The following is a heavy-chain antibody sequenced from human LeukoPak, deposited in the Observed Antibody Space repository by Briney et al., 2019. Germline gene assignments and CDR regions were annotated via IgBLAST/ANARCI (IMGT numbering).Heavy chain of an antibody. V-gene: IGHV3-23*01. Sequence: GGSLRLSCAASGFTFSSYAMSWVRQAPGKGLAWVPIISGSGNRAEYPDSVQGRFTISRDSSKNTLSLQMNSLRAEDTAVYYCAREGLGAAAGTFDYWGQGTLVTVSS. CDR2: ISGSGNRA. CDR3: AREGLGAAAGTFDY. CDR1: GFTFSSYA. D-gene: IGHD6-13*01. J-gene: IGHJ4*02.